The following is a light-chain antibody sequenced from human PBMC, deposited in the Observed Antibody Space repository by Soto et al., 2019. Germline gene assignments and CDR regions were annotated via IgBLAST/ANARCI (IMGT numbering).Light chain of an antibody. CDR1: QSISSTY. CDR3: QQYGYSPPWT. Sequence: EIVLTQSPATLSLSPGERATLSCRASQSISSTYLAWYHQRPGQAPRLLIYDASTRATGIPDRFSGTGSGTDFTLTISGLEPEDLGVYFCQQYGYSPPWTFGQGTTVEI. CDR2: DAS. J-gene: IGKJ1*01. V-gene: IGKV3-20*01.